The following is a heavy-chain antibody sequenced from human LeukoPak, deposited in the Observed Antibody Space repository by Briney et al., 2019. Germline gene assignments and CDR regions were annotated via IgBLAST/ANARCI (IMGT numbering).Heavy chain of an antibody. V-gene: IGHV1-24*01. J-gene: IGHJ3*02. CDR1: GYTLTELS. CDR3: ATDLGSGSYDAFDI. CDR2: FDPEDGET. Sequence: EASVKVSCKVSGYTLTELSMHWVRQAPGKGLEWMGGFDPEDGETIYAQKFQGRVTMTEDTSTDTAYMELSSLRSEDTAVYYCATDLGSGSYDAFDIWGQGTMVTVSS. D-gene: IGHD3-22*01.